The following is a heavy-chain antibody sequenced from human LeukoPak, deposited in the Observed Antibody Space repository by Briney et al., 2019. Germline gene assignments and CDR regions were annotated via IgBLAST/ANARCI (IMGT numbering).Heavy chain of an antibody. CDR2: VIPTLGIA. V-gene: IGHV1-69*04. CDR1: GGAFSSYF. Sequence: SVKVSFKASGGAFSSYFISWVRQAPGQGLEWVGRVIPTLGIANYAQSFQGRVTITADKSTGTAYMELSSLRSEDTAVYYCAREYGGAYSYGYYYWGQGTPVSVSS. CDR3: AREYGGAYSYGYYY. D-gene: IGHD5-18*01. J-gene: IGHJ4*02.